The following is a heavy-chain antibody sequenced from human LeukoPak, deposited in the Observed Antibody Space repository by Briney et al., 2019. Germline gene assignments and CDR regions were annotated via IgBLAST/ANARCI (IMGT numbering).Heavy chain of an antibody. Sequence: SETLSLTCAVYGGSFSGYYWGWIRQPPGKGLEWIGDINHSGSTNYNPSLKSRVTISADTSKNQFSLNLRSVTAADTAVYFCARGLNRPPPGGYWGQGTLVTVSS. V-gene: IGHV4-34*01. D-gene: IGHD6-6*01. CDR1: GGSFSGYY. CDR2: INHSGST. CDR3: ARGLNRPPPGGY. J-gene: IGHJ4*02.